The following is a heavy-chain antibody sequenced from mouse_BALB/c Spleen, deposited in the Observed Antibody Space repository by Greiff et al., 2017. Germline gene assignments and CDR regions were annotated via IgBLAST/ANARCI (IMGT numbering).Heavy chain of an antibody. CDR2: IYPGNSDT. V-gene: IGHV1-5*01. CDR3: TKGDRGTFDY. CDR1: GYSFTSYW. Sequence: VQLQQSGTVLARPGASVKMSCKASGYSFTSYWMHWVKQRPGQGLEWIGAIYPGNSDTSYNQKFKGKAKLTAVTSASTAYMELSSLTNEDSAVYYCTKGDRGTFDYWGQGTTLTVSS. D-gene: IGHD3-3*01. J-gene: IGHJ2*01.